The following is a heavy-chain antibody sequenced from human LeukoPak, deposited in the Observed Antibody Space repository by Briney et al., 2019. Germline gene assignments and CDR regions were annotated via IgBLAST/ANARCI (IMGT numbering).Heavy chain of an antibody. J-gene: IGHJ4*02. V-gene: IGHV3-30*18. CDR2: ISYDGSNK. Sequence: PGRSLRLSCAASGFTFSSYGMHWVRPAPGKGLEWAAAISYDGSNKYYADSVKGRFSISRDNSKNTLYLQMNSLRAEDTAVYYCAKDYGGHWLVMYYFDYWGQGILVTVSS. D-gene: IGHD6-19*01. CDR1: GFTFSSYG. CDR3: AKDYGGHWLVMYYFDY.